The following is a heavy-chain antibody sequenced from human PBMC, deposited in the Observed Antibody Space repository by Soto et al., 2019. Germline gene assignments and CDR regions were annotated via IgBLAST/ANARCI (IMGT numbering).Heavy chain of an antibody. Sequence: QVQLVQSGAEVKRPGSSVKVSCKASGDTFTFYSINWVRQAPGLGIEWMGRINPILSMSNYEQRCQCIVTMAADKPTSTACTELTSLRSEDTAIYYCASRYAWGYRAFDYWGQGALVTVAS. J-gene: IGHJ4*02. CDR3: ASRYAWGYRAFDY. D-gene: IGHD2-8*01. V-gene: IGHV1-69*02. CDR2: INPILSMS. CDR1: GDTFTFYS.